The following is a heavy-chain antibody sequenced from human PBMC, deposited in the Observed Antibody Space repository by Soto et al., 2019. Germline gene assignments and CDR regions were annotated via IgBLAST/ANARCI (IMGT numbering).Heavy chain of an antibody. CDR2: IRGSGGRT. CDR1: GFTFSSYA. Sequence: EVQLVESGGGLVQPGGSLRLSCAASGFTFSSYAMRWVRQAPGKGLEWVAAIRGSGGRTYYADSVKGRFTISRDNSKNTLSLQMNSLRAEDPAVYYCAKETGQLPRKRHFYYCGQGTLVTVSS. J-gene: IGHJ4*02. V-gene: IGHV3-23*04. CDR3: AKETGQLPRKRHFYY. D-gene: IGHD6-6*01.